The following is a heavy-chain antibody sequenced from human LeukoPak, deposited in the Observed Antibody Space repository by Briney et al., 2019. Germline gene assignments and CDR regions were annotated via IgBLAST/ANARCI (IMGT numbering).Heavy chain of an antibody. CDR3: ARQTGSGLFILP. J-gene: IGHJ4*02. CDR1: GDSINSNTYY. D-gene: IGHD3/OR15-3a*01. V-gene: IGHV4-39*01. Sequence: SETLSLTCTVSGDSINSNTYYWGWIRQPPGKGLEWIGSIYYSGNTYYNPSLKSRVTISVDTSKNQFSLKLNSVTAADTAVYYCARQTGSGLFILPGGQGTLVTVSS. CDR2: IYYSGNT.